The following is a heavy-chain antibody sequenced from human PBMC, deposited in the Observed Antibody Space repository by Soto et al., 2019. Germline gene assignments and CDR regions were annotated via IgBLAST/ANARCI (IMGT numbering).Heavy chain of an antibody. Sequence: PGGSLRLSCAASGFAFSTYAMCWFRQAPGKGLEWVSGINRDGGSTYYADSVKGRFPISRDNSKNTLYLQMNILRAEDTAVYYCARTYYYGSGSYPRFDPWGQGTLVTVSS. D-gene: IGHD3-10*01. CDR1: GFAFSTYA. J-gene: IGHJ5*02. V-gene: IGHV3-23*01. CDR3: ARTYYYGSGSYPRFDP. CDR2: INRDGGST.